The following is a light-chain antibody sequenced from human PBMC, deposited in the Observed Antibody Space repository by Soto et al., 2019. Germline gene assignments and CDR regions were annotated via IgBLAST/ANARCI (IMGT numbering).Light chain of an antibody. CDR3: QQHESYPRT. V-gene: IGKV1-5*03. J-gene: IGKJ1*01. CDR1: QSIHTW. CDR2: AAS. Sequence: DIPMTQSPSTLSASVGDRITITCRASQSIHTWLAWYQHKPGKAPSLLIYAASSLESGVPSRFSGSGSGTEFTLTISSLQPDDFATYYCQQHESYPRTFGQGTKVEMK.